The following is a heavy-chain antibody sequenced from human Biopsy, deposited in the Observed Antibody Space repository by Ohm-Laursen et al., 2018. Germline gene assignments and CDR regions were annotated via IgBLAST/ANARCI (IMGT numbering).Heavy chain of an antibody. CDR3: AKGQDLRGGAEYFQH. J-gene: IGHJ1*01. CDR1: GYTFTGQY. V-gene: IGHV1-2*02. CDR2: INPHSGTT. Sequence: GASVKSCKASGYTFTGQYLHWVRQVPGQGLEWMGWINPHSGTTKFAQDFQGRVTMTRDTSITTAYMELRRLRSDDTAVYYCAKGQDLRGGAEYFQHWGQGALVTVSS. D-gene: IGHD2-15*01.